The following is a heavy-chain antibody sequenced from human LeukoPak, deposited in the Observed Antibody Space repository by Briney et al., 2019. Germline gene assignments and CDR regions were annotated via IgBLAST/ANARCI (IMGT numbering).Heavy chain of an antibody. J-gene: IGHJ3*02. CDR1: GYTFTSYG. CDR3: ARDILTGYYPDAFDI. D-gene: IGHD3-9*01. CDR2: ISAYNGNT. Sequence: ASVKVSCKASGYTFTSYGISWVRQAPGQGLEWMGWISAYNGNTNYAQKLQGRVTMTTDTSTSTAYMELRSLRSDDTAVYYCARDILTGYYPDAFDIWGQGTMVTVSS. V-gene: IGHV1-18*01.